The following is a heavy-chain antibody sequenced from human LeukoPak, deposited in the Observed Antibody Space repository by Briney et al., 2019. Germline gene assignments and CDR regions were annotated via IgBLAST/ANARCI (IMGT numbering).Heavy chain of an antibody. D-gene: IGHD3-10*01. CDR2: ISERGGST. CDR3: AKRGIVIRAVIIIGFHKEAYYFDY. Sequence: GGSLRLSCVVSGITLSNYGMSGVRQAPGKGLEWVSGISERGGSTNYADSVKGRFIISRDTSKNTVYLQMNSLSVEDTAVYFCAKRGIVIRAVIIIGFHKEAYYFDYWGQGILVTVSS. J-gene: IGHJ4*02. CDR1: GITLSNYG. V-gene: IGHV3-23*01.